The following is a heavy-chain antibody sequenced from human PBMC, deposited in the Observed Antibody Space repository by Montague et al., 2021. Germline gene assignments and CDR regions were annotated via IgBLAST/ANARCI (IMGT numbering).Heavy chain of an antibody. CDR1: GGSIRSYY. D-gene: IGHD6-6*01. V-gene: IGHV4-59*01. CDR3: ARALAARCWFDP. J-gene: IGHJ5*02. Sequence: SETLSLTCTISGGSIRSYYWNWIRHPPRQGLELICYIYYSGSTNYNPSLKSRVNLSLDTSNYQFSLNLRSVTAADTAVYYCARALAARCWFDPWGQGTLVTVSS. CDR2: IYYSGST.